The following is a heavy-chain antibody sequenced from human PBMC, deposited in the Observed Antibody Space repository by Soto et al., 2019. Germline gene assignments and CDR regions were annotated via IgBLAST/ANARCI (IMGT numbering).Heavy chain of an antibody. D-gene: IGHD3-22*01. Sequence: GGSLRLSCAASGFTFSDYYMSWIRQAPGKGLEWVSYISSSGSTIYYADSVKGRFTISRDNAKNSLYLQMNSLRAEDTAAYYCGGGYDSSGYYYRFRGPAGVDVWGQGTTVTVSS. CDR2: ISSSGSTI. J-gene: IGHJ6*02. V-gene: IGHV3-11*01. CDR1: GFTFSDYY. CDR3: GGGYDSSGYYYRFRGPAGVDV.